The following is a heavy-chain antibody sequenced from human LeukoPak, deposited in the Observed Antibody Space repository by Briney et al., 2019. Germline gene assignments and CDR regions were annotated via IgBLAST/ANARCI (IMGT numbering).Heavy chain of an antibody. CDR3: AREGRGAAAGAFDY. CDR2: INHSGST. CDR1: GGSFSGYY. J-gene: IGHJ4*02. V-gene: IGHV4-34*01. D-gene: IGHD6-13*01. Sequence: SETLSLTCAVYGGSFSGYYWSWIRQPPGKGLEWIGEINHSGSTNYNPSLKSRVTISVDKSKNQFSLKLSSVTAADTAVYYCAREGRGAAAGAFDYWGQGTLVTVSS.